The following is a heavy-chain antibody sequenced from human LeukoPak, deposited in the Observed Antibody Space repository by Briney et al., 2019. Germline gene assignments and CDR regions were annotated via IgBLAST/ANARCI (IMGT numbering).Heavy chain of an antibody. Sequence: GASVKVSCKASGYTFTSYGISWVRQAPGQGLEWMGWISAYNGNTNYAQKLQGRVTMTTDTSTSTAYMELRSLRSDGTAVYYCARVPPNIVVVPAALVYWGQGTLVTVSS. CDR1: GYTFTSYG. D-gene: IGHD2-2*01. CDR2: ISAYNGNT. CDR3: ARVPPNIVVVPAALVY. J-gene: IGHJ4*02. V-gene: IGHV1-18*01.